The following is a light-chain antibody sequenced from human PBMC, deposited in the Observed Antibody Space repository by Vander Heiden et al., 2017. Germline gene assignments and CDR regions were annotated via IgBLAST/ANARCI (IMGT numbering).Light chain of an antibody. CDR1: QSVSSSY. CDR3: QQYGSSPRT. J-gene: IGKJ3*01. Sequence: EIVLTQSPGTLSLSPAERATLSCRASQSVSSSYLAWYQQKPGQAPRLLIYGASSRATGIPDRFSGSGSGTDFTLTISRLEPEDFAVYYCQQYGSSPRTFGPGTKVDIK. V-gene: IGKV3-20*01. CDR2: GAS.